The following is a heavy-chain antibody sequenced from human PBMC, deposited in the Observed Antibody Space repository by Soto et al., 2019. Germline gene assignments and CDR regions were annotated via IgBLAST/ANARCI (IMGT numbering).Heavy chain of an antibody. J-gene: IGHJ6*02. CDR2: IYYSGST. Sequence: SETLSLTCTVSGGSVSSGSYYWSWIRQPPGKGLEWIGYIYYSGSTNYNPSLKSRVTISVDTSKNQFSLKLSSVTAADTAVYYCARDRDSSSYYYYYYGMDVWGQGTTVTVSS. V-gene: IGHV4-61*01. D-gene: IGHD6-6*01. CDR1: GGSVSSGSYY. CDR3: ARDRDSSSYYYYYYGMDV.